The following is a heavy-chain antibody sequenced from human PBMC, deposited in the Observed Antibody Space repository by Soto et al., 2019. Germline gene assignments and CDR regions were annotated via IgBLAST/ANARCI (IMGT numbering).Heavy chain of an antibody. CDR1: GGSFSGYY. CDR3: ARSRGRWLQYYFDY. J-gene: IGHJ4*02. CDR2: INHSGST. V-gene: IGHV4-34*01. D-gene: IGHD5-12*01. Sequence: SDTLSLTCAVYGGSFSGYYWSWIRQPPGKGLEWIGEINHSGSTNYNPSLKSRVTISVDTSKNQFSLKLSSVTAADTAVYYCARSRGRWLQYYFDYWGQGTLVTVS.